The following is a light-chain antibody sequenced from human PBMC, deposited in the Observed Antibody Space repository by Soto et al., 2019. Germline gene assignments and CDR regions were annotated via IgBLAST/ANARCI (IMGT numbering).Light chain of an antibody. Sequence: QSALTQPASVSGSPGQSITISCTGTSSDVGGYNYVFWYQQHPGKASQLMIYEVSNRPSGVSNRFSGSKSGNTASLTISGHQAEDESDYYCSSYTSSSICYVFGTGTKLTVL. CDR1: SSDVGGYNY. J-gene: IGLJ1*01. V-gene: IGLV2-14*01. CDR3: SSYTSSSICYV. CDR2: EVS.